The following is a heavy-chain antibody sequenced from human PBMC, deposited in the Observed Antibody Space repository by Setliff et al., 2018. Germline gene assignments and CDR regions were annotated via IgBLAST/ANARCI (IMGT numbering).Heavy chain of an antibody. J-gene: IGHJ3*02. Sequence: GSLRLSCAASGFTFSGYYMQWVRQAPGKGLEWVADIKQDGSTKYYLDSVKGRFTISRDNAKRSLYLQMNGLRADDTGVYYCVRDDADNYDAFDNWGQGTLVTVSS. CDR1: GFTFSGYY. V-gene: IGHV3-7*01. D-gene: IGHD3-22*01. CDR3: VRDDADNYDAFDN. CDR2: IKQDGSTK.